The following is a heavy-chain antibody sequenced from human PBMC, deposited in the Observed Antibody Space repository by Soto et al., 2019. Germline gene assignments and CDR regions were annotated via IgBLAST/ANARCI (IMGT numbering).Heavy chain of an antibody. J-gene: IGHJ4*02. D-gene: IGHD3-3*01. CDR1: GYTFTGYY. CDR3: ASAGPEAYQYDFWSGYLKRDLYYFDY. V-gene: IGHV1-2*02. Sequence: QVQLVQSGAEVKKPGASVKVSCKASGYTFTGYYMHWVRQAPGQGLEWMGWINPNSGGTNYAQKFQGRVTMTRDTSISTAYMELSRLRSDDTAVYYCASAGPEAYQYDFWSGYLKRDLYYFDYWGQGTLVTVSS. CDR2: INPNSGGT.